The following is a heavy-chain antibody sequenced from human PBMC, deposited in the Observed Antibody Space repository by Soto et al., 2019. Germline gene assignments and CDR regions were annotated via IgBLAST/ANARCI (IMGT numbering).Heavy chain of an antibody. J-gene: IGHJ4*02. V-gene: IGHV1-69*01. CDR3: ARDVGGEGKVRY. CDR1: GGSFSNFV. D-gene: IGHD3-16*01. CDR2: IITNFGTT. Sequence: QVQLVQSGAEVKKPGSSVKVSCKASGGSFSNFVISWVRQAPGQGLEWMGGIITNFGTTNYAQKFQGKATLTADETTRTAYAELSCLTSEYTSVYYCARDVGGEGKVRYGGEGTLVTVSS.